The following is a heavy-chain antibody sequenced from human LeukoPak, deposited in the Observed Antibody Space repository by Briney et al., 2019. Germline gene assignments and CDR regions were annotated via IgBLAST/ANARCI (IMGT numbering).Heavy chain of an antibody. CDR3: ARENYYDSSGPGGAFDI. J-gene: IGHJ3*02. CDR1: GGSISSYY. Sequence: SETLSLTCTVSGGSISSYYWSWIRQPAGKGLEWIGRIYTSGSTNYNPSLKSRVTMSVDTSKNQFSLKLSSVTAADTAVYYCARENYYDSSGPGGAFDIWGQGTMVTVSS. D-gene: IGHD3-22*01. CDR2: IYTSGST. V-gene: IGHV4-4*07.